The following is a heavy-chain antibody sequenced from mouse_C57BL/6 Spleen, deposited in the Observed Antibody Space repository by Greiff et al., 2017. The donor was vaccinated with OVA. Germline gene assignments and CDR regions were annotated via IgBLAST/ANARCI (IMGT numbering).Heavy chain of an antibody. Sequence: VQLQQSGPGLVAPSQSLSITCTVSGFSLTSYGVDWVRQSPGKGLEWLGVIWGVGSTNYNSALKSRLSISKDNSKSQVFLKMNSLQTDDTAMYYCASNYGYDEGFAYWGQGTLVTVSA. CDR1: GFSLTSYG. J-gene: IGHJ3*01. D-gene: IGHD2-2*01. V-gene: IGHV2-6*01. CDR3: ASNYGYDEGFAY. CDR2: IWGVGST.